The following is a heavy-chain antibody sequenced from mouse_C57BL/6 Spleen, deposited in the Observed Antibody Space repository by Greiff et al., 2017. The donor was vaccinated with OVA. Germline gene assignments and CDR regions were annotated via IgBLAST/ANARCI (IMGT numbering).Heavy chain of an antibody. D-gene: IGHD2-1*01. CDR2: IRNKANNHAT. J-gene: IGHJ3*01. CDR3: TRRKYGNYWILAY. CDR1: GFTFSDAW. V-gene: IGHV6-6*01. Sequence: EVKLVESGGGLVQPGGSMKLSCAASGFTFSDAWMDWVRQSPEKGLEWVAEIRNKANNHATYYAESVKGRFTISRDDSKSSVYLQMNSLRAEDTGIYYCTRRKYGNYWILAYWGQGTLVTVSA.